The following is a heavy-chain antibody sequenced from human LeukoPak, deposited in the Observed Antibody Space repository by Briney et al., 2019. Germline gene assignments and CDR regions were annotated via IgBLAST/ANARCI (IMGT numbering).Heavy chain of an antibody. D-gene: IGHD1-26*01. CDR1: GGSISTSNYY. J-gene: IGHJ4*02. Sequence: SETLSLTCTVSGGSISTSNYYWGWIRQPPGKGLEWIGNIFYSGSTYYSPSLRSRVTISLDTSRNQFSLKLNSVTAADTAVYYCARSYRSLNDYWGQGTLVTVSS. V-gene: IGHV4-39*07. CDR3: ARSYRSLNDY. CDR2: IFYSGST.